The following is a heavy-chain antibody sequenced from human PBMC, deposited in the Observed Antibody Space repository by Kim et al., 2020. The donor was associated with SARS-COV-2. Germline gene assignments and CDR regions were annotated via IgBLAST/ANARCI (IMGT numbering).Heavy chain of an antibody. CDR3: AAARATHYYYYYGMDV. CDR1: GFTFTSSA. D-gene: IGHD6-6*01. J-gene: IGHJ6*02. V-gene: IGHV1-58*01. CDR2: IVVGSGNT. Sequence: SVKVSCKASGFTFTSSAVQWVRQARGQRLEWIGWIVVGSGNTNYAQKFQERVTITRDMSTSTAYMELSSLRSEDTAVYYCAAARATHYYYYYGMDVWGQGTTVTVSS.